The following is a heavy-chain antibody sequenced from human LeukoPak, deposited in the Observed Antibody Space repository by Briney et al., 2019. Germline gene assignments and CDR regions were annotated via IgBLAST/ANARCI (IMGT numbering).Heavy chain of an antibody. CDR3: ARAGGSSSSWGYYFDY. V-gene: IGHV4-34*01. D-gene: IGHD6-13*01. Sequence: PSETLSLTCAVYGGSFSGYYWSWIRQPPGKGLEWIGEINHSGSTNYNPSLKSRVTISVDTSKKQFSLKLSSVTAADTAVYYCARAGGSSSSWGYYFDYWGQGTLVTVSS. CDR2: INHSGST. CDR1: GGSFSGYY. J-gene: IGHJ4*02.